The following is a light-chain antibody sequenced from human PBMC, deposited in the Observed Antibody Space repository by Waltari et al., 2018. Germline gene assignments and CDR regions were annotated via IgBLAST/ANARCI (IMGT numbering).Light chain of an antibody. Sequence: QAGLIQPPSVSRALGQTATLTCAGNRNNVGNQGVAWLQQHQGHPPKLLSYRSDNRPSGISEMFSPSRSGNTASRTITGLQADDEADYYCSAGDKDLVAVVFGGGTKLTVL. CDR3: SAGDKDLVAVV. CDR1: RNNVGNQG. V-gene: IGLV10-54*04. J-gene: IGLJ3*02. CDR2: RSD.